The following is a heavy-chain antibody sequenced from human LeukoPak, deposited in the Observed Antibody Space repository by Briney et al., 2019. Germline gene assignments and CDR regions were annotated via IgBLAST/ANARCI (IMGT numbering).Heavy chain of an antibody. J-gene: IGHJ6*03. D-gene: IGHD3-10*01. CDR2: IQKDGSDK. Sequence: GGSLRLSCAASGFTFSSYGMHWVRQAPGKGLEWVANIQKDGSDKHHVDSVKGRFTISRDNAKNSLYLQMNSLRAEDTAVYYCARGQGVGMVRGEEYYYYCMDVWGKGTTVTVSS. V-gene: IGHV3-7*01. CDR3: ARGQGVGMVRGEEYYYYCMDV. CDR1: GFTFSSYG.